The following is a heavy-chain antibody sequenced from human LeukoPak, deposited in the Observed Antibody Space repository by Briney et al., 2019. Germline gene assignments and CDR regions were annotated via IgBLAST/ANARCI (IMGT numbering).Heavy chain of an antibody. Sequence: ASVKVSCKASGYTFTTYAMNWVRQAPGQGLEWMGWINTNTGNPTYAQGFTGRFVFSLDTSVSTAYLQIRSLKAEDTAVYFCARRSMVQHLDVWGKGTTVIVSS. CDR2: INTNTGNP. V-gene: IGHV7-4-1*02. CDR1: GYTFTTYA. CDR3: ARRSMVQHLDV. D-gene: IGHD3-10*01. J-gene: IGHJ6*04.